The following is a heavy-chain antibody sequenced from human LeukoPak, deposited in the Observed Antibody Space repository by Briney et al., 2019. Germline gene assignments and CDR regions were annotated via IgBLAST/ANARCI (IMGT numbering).Heavy chain of an antibody. CDR1: GYSFTSYW. CDR2: IYPGDSDT. V-gene: IGHV5-51*01. D-gene: IGHD3-22*01. CDR3: ARREYYYDSSGYCSPFDY. J-gene: IGHJ4*02. Sequence: GESLKISCKGSGYSFTSYWIGWVRQMPGKGLEWMGIIYPGDSDTRYSPSFQGQVTISADKSISTAYLQWSSLKASDTAMYYCARREYYYDSSGYCSPFDYWGQGTLVTVSS.